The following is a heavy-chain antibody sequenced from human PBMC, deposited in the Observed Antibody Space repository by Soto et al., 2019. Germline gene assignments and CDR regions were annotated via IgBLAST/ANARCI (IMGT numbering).Heavy chain of an antibody. J-gene: IGHJ4*02. V-gene: IGHV1-2*02. D-gene: IGHD1-1*01. Sequence: GASVKVSCKASGYKFTAYYMHWVRQAPGQGLAWMGWINPNSGGTKYAPKFQGGVTMTRDTSITTAYMELSRLRSGDTAVYYCAREPATAKPEGVDFWGQGTLVTVSS. CDR1: GYKFTAYY. CDR3: AREPATAKPEGVDF. CDR2: INPNSGGT.